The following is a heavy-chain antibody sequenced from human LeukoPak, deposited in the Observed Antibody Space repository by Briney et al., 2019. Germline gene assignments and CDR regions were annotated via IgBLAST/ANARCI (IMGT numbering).Heavy chain of an antibody. CDR3: ARDFGTTGWHTFDY. CDR1: GDSVSSKNGA. D-gene: IGHD6-19*01. J-gene: IGHJ4*02. Sequence: SQTLSLTCVVSGDSVSSKNGAWNWIRQSPSRGLEWLGRTYYRSKWYNDYAESMEGRMTISQDTSNNQYSLHLNSVTPDDTAVYYCARDFGTTGWHTFDYWGQGTLVTVSS. CDR2: TYYRSKWYN. V-gene: IGHV6-1*01.